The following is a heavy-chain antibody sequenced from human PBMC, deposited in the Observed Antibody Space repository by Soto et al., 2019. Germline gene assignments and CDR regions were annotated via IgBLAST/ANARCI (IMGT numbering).Heavy chain of an antibody. V-gene: IGHV2-5*02. J-gene: IGHJ4*02. D-gene: IGHD1-7*01. Sequence: QITLRESGPTLVKPTQTLTLTCTFSGFSLGTSGVGVGWIRQPPGKALEWLALIYWDDDKRYSPSLRSRLTITKDTSKNQVVLTMTNMDPVDTATYYCAHRLTLNSNWNYGRFDYWGQGTLVTVSS. CDR1: GFSLGTSGVG. CDR3: AHRLTLNSNWNYGRFDY. CDR2: IYWDDDK.